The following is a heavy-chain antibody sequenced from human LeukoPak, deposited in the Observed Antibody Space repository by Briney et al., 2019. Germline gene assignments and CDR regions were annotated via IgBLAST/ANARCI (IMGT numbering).Heavy chain of an antibody. CDR3: ARHTNYYDSSGFDY. CDR1: GGSISSSTYY. J-gene: IGHJ4*02. V-gene: IGHV4-39*01. D-gene: IGHD3-22*01. CDR2: IFYSGST. Sequence: SETLSLTCTVSGGSISSSTYYWGWIRQPPGKGLEWIGNIFYSGSTYYSPSLKSRVTISVDTSKNQFSLKLSSVTAVDTAVYYCARHTNYYDSSGFDYWGQGTLVTVSS.